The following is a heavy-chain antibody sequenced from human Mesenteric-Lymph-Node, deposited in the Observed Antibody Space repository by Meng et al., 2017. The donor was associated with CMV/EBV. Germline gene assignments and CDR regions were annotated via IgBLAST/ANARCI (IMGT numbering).Heavy chain of an antibody. J-gene: IGHJ3*02. CDR1: GFTVSSNY. Sequence: GESLKISCAGSGFTVSSNYMSWVRQAPGKGLEWVSVIYRCGSTYYADSVKGRFIVSRDNSKNTMYLQMNSPRAEDTAVYYCAKDAGTATGLSALDIWGQGAVVTVSS. CDR3: AKDAGTATGLSALDI. CDR2: IYRCGST. D-gene: IGHD6-13*01. V-gene: IGHV3-53*01.